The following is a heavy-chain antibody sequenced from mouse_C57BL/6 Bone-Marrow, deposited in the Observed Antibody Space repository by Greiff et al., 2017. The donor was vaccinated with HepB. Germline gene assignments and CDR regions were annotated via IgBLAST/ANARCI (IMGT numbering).Heavy chain of an antibody. CDR2: ISSGSSTI. CDR1: GFTFSDYG. Sequence: EVQGVESGGGLVKPGGSLKLSCAASGFTFSDYGMHWVRQAPEKGLEWVAYISSGSSTIYYADTVKGRFTISRDNAKNTLFLQMTSLRSEDTAMYYCARGGLRLYWYFDVWGTGTTVTVSS. V-gene: IGHV5-17*01. CDR3: ARGGLRLYWYFDV. D-gene: IGHD2-4*01. J-gene: IGHJ1*03.